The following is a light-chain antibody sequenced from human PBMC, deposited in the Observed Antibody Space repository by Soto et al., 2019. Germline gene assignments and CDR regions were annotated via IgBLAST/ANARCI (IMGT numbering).Light chain of an antibody. CDR2: SNN. CDR3: AAWDDSLNGVV. J-gene: IGLJ3*02. CDR1: SSNTGRNA. Sequence: QSVLTQPPSASETPGQRVTISCSGGSSNTGRNAVNWYQQLPGTAPKVLIYSNNQRPSGVPDRFSGSKSGTSASLAISGLQSEDEADYYCAAWDDSLNGVVFGGGTKLTVL. V-gene: IGLV1-44*01.